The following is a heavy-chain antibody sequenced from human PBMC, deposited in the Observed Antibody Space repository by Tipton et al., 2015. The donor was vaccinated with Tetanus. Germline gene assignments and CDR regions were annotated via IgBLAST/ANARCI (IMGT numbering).Heavy chain of an antibody. Sequence: TLSLTCTVSGGSISSSSYYWGWIRQPPGKGLEWIGSIYYSGSTYYNPSLKSRVTISVDTSKNQFSLKLSSVTAADTAVYYCASQGNYYDSSGYYYPFQHWGQGTLVTVSS. CDR1: GGSISSSSYY. J-gene: IGHJ1*01. V-gene: IGHV4-39*01. D-gene: IGHD3-22*01. CDR2: IYYSGST. CDR3: ASQGNYYDSSGYYYPFQH.